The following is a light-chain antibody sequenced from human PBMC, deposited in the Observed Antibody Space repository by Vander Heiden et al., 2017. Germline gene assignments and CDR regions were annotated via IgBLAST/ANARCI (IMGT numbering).Light chain of an antibody. CDR1: QSVSSY. V-gene: IGKV3-11*02. Sequence: EIVLTQSPATLSFSPGERAPLPCRASQSVSSYLAWYQQKPGQAPRLLIYDASNRATGVPARFSGSGSERDFTLTISSLEPEDFAIYYCQQRSNWPAAFGGGTMVEIK. J-gene: IGKJ4*01. CDR3: QQRSNWPAA. CDR2: DAS.